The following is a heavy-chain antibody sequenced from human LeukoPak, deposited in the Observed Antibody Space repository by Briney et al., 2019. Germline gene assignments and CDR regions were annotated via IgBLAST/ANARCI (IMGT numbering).Heavy chain of an antibody. CDR3: ARRCSGGSCYFSYYYGMDV. Sequence: ASVKVSCKASGYTFTSYGISWVRQAPGQGLEWMGWISAYNGNTNYAQKLQGRVTMTTDTSTSTAYMELRSLRSDDTAVYYCARRCSGGSCYFSYYYGMDVWGQGTTVTVS. J-gene: IGHJ6*02. V-gene: IGHV1-18*01. CDR1: GYTFTSYG. D-gene: IGHD2-15*01. CDR2: ISAYNGNT.